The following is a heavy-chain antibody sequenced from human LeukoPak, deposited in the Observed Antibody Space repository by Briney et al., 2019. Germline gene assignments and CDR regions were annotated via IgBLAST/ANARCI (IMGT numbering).Heavy chain of an antibody. CDR2: IYSGGST. CDR3: ARSSSIAARYFHY. Sequence: PGGCLRLSCAASAFTVSSNYMSSVRQAPGKGLEWGSVIYSGGSTYYADSVKGRFTISRDNSKNTLYLQMNTLRAEDTAIYSCARSSSIAARYFHYWGQGTMVTVSS. D-gene: IGHD6-6*01. J-gene: IGHJ4*02. V-gene: IGHV3-66*02. CDR1: AFTVSSNY.